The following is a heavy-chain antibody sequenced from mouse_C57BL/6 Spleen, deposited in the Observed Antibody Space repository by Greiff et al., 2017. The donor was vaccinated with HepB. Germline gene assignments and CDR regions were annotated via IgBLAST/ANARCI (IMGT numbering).Heavy chain of an antibody. Sequence: VQLQQPGAELVMPGASVKLSCKASGYTFTSYWMHWVKQRPGQGLEWIGEIDPSDSYTNYNQKFKGKSTLTVDKSSSTAYMQLSSLTSEDSAVYYCARWRGTGYFDVWGTGTTVTVSS. J-gene: IGHJ1*03. CDR2: IDPSDSYT. V-gene: IGHV1-69*01. CDR1: GYTFTSYW. D-gene: IGHD3-3*01. CDR3: ARWRGTGYFDV.